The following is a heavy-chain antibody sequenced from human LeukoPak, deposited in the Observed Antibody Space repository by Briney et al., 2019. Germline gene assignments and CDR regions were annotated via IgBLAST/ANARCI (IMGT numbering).Heavy chain of an antibody. J-gene: IGHJ6*02. D-gene: IGHD6-19*01. CDR3: ARTSSAMHV. CDR1: AFTFSNYG. CDR2: ISSSSSTI. V-gene: IGHV3-48*03. Sequence: PGGSLRLSCAASAFTFSNYGMSWVRQAPGRGLEWVSYISSSSSTIYYADSVKGRFTISRDNAKNSLHLQINSLRAEDTAVYYCARTSSAMHVWGQGTTVTVSS.